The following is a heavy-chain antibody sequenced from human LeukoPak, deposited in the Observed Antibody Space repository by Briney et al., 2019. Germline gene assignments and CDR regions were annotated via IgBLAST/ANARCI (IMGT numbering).Heavy chain of an antibody. CDR2: IYYSGNT. D-gene: IGHD5-18*01. V-gene: IGHV4-39*07. Sequence: SETLSLTCTVSGGSISNYYWGWIRQAPGKGLEWIGSIYYSGNTYYNSSLKSRVTISLDTSKNQFSLKLSSVTAADTAVYYCARDYQGGYGDKTVDYWGQGTLVTVSS. CDR3: ARDYQGGYGDKTVDY. J-gene: IGHJ4*02. CDR1: GGSISNYY.